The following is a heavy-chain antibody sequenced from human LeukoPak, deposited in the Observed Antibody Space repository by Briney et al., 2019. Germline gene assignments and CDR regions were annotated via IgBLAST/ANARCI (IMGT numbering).Heavy chain of an antibody. CDR2: ISGSGAST. D-gene: IGHD1-26*01. Sequence: GGSLRLSCAASGFSFSTYGMHWVRQAPGKGLEWISGISGSGASTYYADSVTGRFTISRDNSRNTLYLQMNSLRGDDTAVYYCAKDVGKWESLHFFDYWGQGTLVTVSS. CDR3: AKDVGKWESLHFFDY. CDR1: GFSFSTYG. V-gene: IGHV3-23*01. J-gene: IGHJ4*02.